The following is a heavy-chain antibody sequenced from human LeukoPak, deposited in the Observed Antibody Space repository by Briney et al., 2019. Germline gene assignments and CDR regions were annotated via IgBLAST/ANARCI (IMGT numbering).Heavy chain of an antibody. CDR2: INTNTGNP. V-gene: IGHV7-4-1*02. D-gene: IGHD6-6*01. CDR3: ASSSRPLPGPEDAFDI. Sequence: ASVKVSCKASGYTFTSYAMNWVRQAPGQGLEWMGWINTNTGNPTYAQGFTGRFVFSLDTSVSTAYLQISSLKAEDTAVYYCASSSRPLPGPEDAFDIWGQGTMVTVSS. J-gene: IGHJ3*02. CDR1: GYTFTSYA.